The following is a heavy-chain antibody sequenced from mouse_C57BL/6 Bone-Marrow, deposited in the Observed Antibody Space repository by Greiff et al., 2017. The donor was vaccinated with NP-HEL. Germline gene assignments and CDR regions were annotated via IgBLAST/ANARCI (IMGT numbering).Heavy chain of an antibody. V-gene: IGHV1-64*01. J-gene: IGHJ4*01. CDR3: SYGNCPFYYAMDY. Sequence: QVQLQQPGAELVKPGASVKLSCKASGYTFTSYWMHWVKQRPGQGLEWIGMIHPNSGSTNYNEKFKSKATLTVDKSSSTAYMQLSSLTSEDSAVYYCSYGNCPFYYAMDYGGQGTSVTVSS. D-gene: IGHD2-1*01. CDR2: IHPNSGST. CDR1: GYTFTSYW.